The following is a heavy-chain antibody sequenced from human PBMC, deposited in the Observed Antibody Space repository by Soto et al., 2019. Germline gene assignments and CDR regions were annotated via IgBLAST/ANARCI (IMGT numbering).Heavy chain of an antibody. CDR2: IYYSGST. D-gene: IGHD6-6*01. J-gene: IGHJ4*02. CDR1: GGSISSSSYY. Sequence: QLQLQESGPGLVKPSETLSLTCTVSGGSISSSSYYWGWIRQPPGKGLEWIGSIYYSGSTYYNPSLKSRVTISVDTSKNQFSLKLSSVTAADTAVYYCAPGIAARPGYFDYWGQGTLVTVSS. CDR3: APGIAARPGYFDY. V-gene: IGHV4-39*01.